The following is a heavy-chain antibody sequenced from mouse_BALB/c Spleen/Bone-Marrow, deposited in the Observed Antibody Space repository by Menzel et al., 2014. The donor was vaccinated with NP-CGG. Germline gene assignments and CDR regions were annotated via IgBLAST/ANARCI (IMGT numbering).Heavy chain of an antibody. Sequence: QVQLQQSGPELVKPGASVKISCKASGYGFSASWMNWVKQRRGKGLEWVGRIYPGDGDANYNGNFKGKATLTADKSSSTAYMQLNSLTSVDSAVYFCVRGAHPWGQGTLVTVSA. CDR2: IYPGDGDA. J-gene: IGHJ3*01. CDR1: GYGFSASW. V-gene: IGHV1-82*01. CDR3: VRGAHP.